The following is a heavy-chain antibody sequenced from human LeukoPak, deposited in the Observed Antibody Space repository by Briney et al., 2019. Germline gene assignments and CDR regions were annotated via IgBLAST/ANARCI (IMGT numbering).Heavy chain of an antibody. CDR2: INHSGST. J-gene: IGHJ4*02. CDR3: ASWTYYDFWSGYSHPYYFDY. D-gene: IGHD3-3*01. V-gene: IGHV4-34*01. Sequence: SETLSLTCAVYGGSFSGYYWSWIRQPPGKGLEWIGEINHSGSTNYNPSLKSRVTVSVDTSKNQFSLKLSSVTAADTAVYYCASWTYYDFWSGYSHPYYFDYWGQGTLVTVSS. CDR1: GGSFSGYY.